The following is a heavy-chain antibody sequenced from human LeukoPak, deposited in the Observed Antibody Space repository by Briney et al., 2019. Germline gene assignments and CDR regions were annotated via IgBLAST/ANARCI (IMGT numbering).Heavy chain of an antibody. CDR3: ARTSDLYYFDY. V-gene: IGHV4-39*01. CDR1: GGSISSSSYS. Sequence: SETLSLTCTVSGGSISSSSYSWGWIRQPPGKGLEWIGSIYYSGSTYYNPSLKSRVTISVDTSKNQFSLKLSSVTAADTAVYYCARTSDLYYFDYWGQGTLVTVSS. J-gene: IGHJ4*02. CDR2: IYYSGST. D-gene: IGHD3-3*01.